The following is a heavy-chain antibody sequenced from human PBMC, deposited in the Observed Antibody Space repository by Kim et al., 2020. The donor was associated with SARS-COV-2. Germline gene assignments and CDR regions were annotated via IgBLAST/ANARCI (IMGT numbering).Heavy chain of an antibody. J-gene: IGHJ6*02. CDR1: GVTFSSYG. CDR2: IWFDGNNK. Sequence: GGSLRLSCVASGVTFSSYGMHWVRQAPGKGLEWVAVIWFDGNNKYYADSVKGRFTISRDKSKNTLYLQMNSLTAEDTGVYYCAKDLFAMGSGYLDVWGQG. V-gene: IGHV3-33*03. D-gene: IGHD2-15*01. CDR3: AKDLFAMGSGYLDV.